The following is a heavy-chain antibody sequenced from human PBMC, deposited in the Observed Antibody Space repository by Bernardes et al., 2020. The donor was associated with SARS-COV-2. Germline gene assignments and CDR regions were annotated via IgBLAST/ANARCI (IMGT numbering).Heavy chain of an antibody. CDR2: VSHSGST. V-gene: IGHV4-38-2*02. J-gene: IGHJ5*02. D-gene: IGHD2-15*01. CDR1: GHSISDDYY. CDR3: ARDHTMDIVVLVGASGPNWFDP. Sequence: SETLSLTCAVSGHSISDDYYWGCILQAPGKGLEWIGSVSHSGSTSFNPSLRSRVTISQDTSKNQISLTLRSVTAADTAVYYCARDHTMDIVVLVGASGPNWFDPWGQGILVTVSS.